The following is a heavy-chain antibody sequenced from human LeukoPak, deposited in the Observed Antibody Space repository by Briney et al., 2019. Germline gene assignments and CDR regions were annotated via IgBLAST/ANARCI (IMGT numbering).Heavy chain of an antibody. CDR1: GFTFSSYG. D-gene: IGHD5-18*01. Sequence: GGSLRLSCAASGFTFSSYGMSWVRQAPGKGLEWVSAISGSGGNTYFADSVKGRFTISRDNSKNTLYLQMNSLRAEDTAVYYCASSVGYSYGDFDYWGQGTLVTVSS. CDR2: ISGSGGNT. J-gene: IGHJ4*02. V-gene: IGHV3-23*01. CDR3: ASSVGYSYGDFDY.